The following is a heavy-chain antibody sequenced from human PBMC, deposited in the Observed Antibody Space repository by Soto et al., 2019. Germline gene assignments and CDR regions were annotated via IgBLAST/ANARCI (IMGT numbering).Heavy chain of an antibody. CDR2: IYHSGST. Sequence: SETLSLTCAVSGGSISSSNWWSWVRQPPGKGLERIGEIYHSGSTNYNPSLKSRVTISVDKSKNQFSLKLSSVTAADTAVYYCARDAKDFSSGWTYYYYYYGMDVWGQGTTVTVS. CDR1: GGSISSSNW. V-gene: IGHV4-4*02. J-gene: IGHJ6*01. CDR3: ARDAKDFSSGWTYYYYYYGMDV. D-gene: IGHD6-19*01.